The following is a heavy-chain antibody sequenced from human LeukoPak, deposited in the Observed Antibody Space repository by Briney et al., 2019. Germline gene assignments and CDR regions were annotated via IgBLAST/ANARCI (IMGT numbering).Heavy chain of an antibody. D-gene: IGHD3-9*01. CDR1: GFTFSSYG. CDR2: IWSHGNTK. CDR3: ARDDSADDNAFDI. Sequence: GGSLRLSCAASGFTFSSYGMHWVRQAPSKGLEWVAVIWSHGNTKKYADSVEGRFTISRDNSKNTLYLEMDTLRAEDTALYYCARDDSADDNAFDIWGQGTMVTVSS. J-gene: IGHJ3*02. V-gene: IGHV3-33*01.